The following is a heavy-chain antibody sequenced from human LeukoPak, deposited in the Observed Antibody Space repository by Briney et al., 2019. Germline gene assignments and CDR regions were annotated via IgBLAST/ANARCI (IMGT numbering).Heavy chain of an antibody. CDR3: ARDLLGYNYYYMDV. CDR1: GFTFSSYN. D-gene: IGHD3-16*02. CDR2: ISSSNSYI. J-gene: IGHJ6*03. Sequence: PGGSLRLSCAASGFTFSSYNMNWVRQAPGEGLEWVSSISSSNSYIYYADSVKGRFTISRDNAKNSLYLQMNSLRAEDTAVYYCARDLLGYNYYYMDVWGKGTTVTVSS. V-gene: IGHV3-21*01.